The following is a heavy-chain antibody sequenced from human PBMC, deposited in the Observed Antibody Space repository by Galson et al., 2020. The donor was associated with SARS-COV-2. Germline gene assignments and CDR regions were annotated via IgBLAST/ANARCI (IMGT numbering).Heavy chain of an antibody. D-gene: IGHD5-18*01. CDR3: ARDLKGYSYGYFDY. CDR1: GFTFSSYS. Sequence: GESLKISCAASGFTFSSYSMNWVRQAPGKGLEWVSSISSSSSYIYYADSVKGRFTISRDNAKNSLYLQMNGLRAEDTAVYYCARDLKGYSYGYFDYWGQGTLVTVSS. CDR2: ISSSSSYI. J-gene: IGHJ4*02. V-gene: IGHV3-21*01.